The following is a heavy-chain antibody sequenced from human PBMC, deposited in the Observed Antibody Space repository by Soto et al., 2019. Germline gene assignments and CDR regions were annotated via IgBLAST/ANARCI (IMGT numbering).Heavy chain of an antibody. CDR2: ISHSGST. D-gene: IGHD3-16*01. CDR1: GGSLIDYY. J-gene: IGHJ1*01. CDR3: ARGAHFVWGRDGY. V-gene: IGHV4-34*01. Sequence: QVQLREWGAGLLKPSETLSLTCEVHGGSLIDYYWSWIRQPPERGLEWIGEISHSGSTIYNPSLKSLVTMSVDTAKTQFSLKLNFVTAADTAVYYGARGAHFVWGRDGYWGQGALVTVSS.